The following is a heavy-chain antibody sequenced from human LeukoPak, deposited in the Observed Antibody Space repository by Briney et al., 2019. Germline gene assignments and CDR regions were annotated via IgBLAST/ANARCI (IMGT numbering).Heavy chain of an antibody. V-gene: IGHV1-69*06. CDR3: ARDRYTRGGDSPPFDP. J-gene: IGHJ5*02. CDR2: IIPIFGTA. Sequence: GASVKVSCKASGGTFSSYAISWVRQAPGQGLEWMGGIIPIFGTANYAQKFQGRVTITADKSTSTAYMELSSLRSEDTAVYYCARDRYTRGGDSPPFDPWGQGTLVTVSS. D-gene: IGHD2-21*02. CDR1: GGTFSSYA.